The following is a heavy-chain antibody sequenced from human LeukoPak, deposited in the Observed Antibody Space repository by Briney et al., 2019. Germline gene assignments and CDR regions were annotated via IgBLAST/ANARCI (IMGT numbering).Heavy chain of an antibody. J-gene: IGHJ4*02. CDR2: ISGSGGST. Sequence: GGSLRLSCAASGFTFSSYAMSWVRQAPGKGREGVSAISGSGGSTYYADSVKGRFTISRDNSKHTLYLQMNSPRAEGTAVDYWAREPPTTMVRGVIWYYFYYRGQGTLVTVSS. V-gene: IGHV3-23*01. CDR1: GFTFSSYA. CDR3: AREPPTTMVRGVIWYYFYY. D-gene: IGHD3-10*01.